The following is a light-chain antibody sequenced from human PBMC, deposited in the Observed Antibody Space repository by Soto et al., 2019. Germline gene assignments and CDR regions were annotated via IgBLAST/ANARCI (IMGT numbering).Light chain of an antibody. V-gene: IGLV2-14*03. CDR1: SSDVGGYNS. CDR3: SSFISITTLALCV. J-gene: IGLJ1*01. Sequence: QSALTQPASVSGSPGQSITISCTGTSSDVGGYNSVSWYQQHPGKAPKLMIYGVSNRPSGISNRFSGSKSGNTASLTISGLQTEDEADYYCSSFISITTLALCVCGTGTQHTVL. CDR2: GVS.